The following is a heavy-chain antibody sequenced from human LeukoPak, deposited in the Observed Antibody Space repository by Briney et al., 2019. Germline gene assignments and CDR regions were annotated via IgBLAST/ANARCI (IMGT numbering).Heavy chain of an antibody. CDR1: GGTFSSYA. CDR3: AREIELGTVDAFDI. CDR2: IIPILGIA. J-gene: IGHJ3*02. Sequence: SVKVSCKASGGTFSSYAISWVRQAPGQGLEWMGRIIPILGIANYAQKFQGRATITADKSTSTAYMELSSLRSEDTAVYYCAREIELGTVDAFDIWGQGTMVTVSS. D-gene: IGHD7-27*01. V-gene: IGHV1-69*04.